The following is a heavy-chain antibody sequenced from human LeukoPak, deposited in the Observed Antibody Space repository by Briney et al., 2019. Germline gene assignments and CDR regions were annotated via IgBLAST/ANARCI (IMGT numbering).Heavy chain of an antibody. CDR1: GFTFSSYA. Sequence: GGSLRLSCAASGFTFSSYAMSWVRQAPGKGLEWVSSSGATGGTTYYADSVKGRFTISRDNSKNTLYLQMNSLRAEDTAVYHCAKERTYFDYWGQGTLVTVSS. J-gene: IGHJ4*02. CDR3: AKERTYFDY. V-gene: IGHV3-23*01. CDR2: SGATGGTT.